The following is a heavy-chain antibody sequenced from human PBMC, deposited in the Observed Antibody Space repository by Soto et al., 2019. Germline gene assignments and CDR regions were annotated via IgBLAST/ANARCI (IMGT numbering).Heavy chain of an antibody. V-gene: IGHV3-23*01. CDR3: AKDPNGDYVGAFDI. Sequence: EVQLLESGGNFIQPGGSLRLSCSASGFTFRNYAMSWVRQAPGAGLEWGSGIRGSGGRTYYADSVKGRFTISRDNSNNALFLQMNSLRAEDTALYYCAKDPNGDYVGAFDIWGRGTMVTVSS. D-gene: IGHD4-17*01. J-gene: IGHJ3*02. CDR1: GFTFRNYA. CDR2: IRGSGGRT.